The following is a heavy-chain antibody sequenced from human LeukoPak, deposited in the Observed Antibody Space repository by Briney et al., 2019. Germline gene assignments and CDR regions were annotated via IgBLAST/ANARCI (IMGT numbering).Heavy chain of an antibody. CDR1: GFTFSSYW. Sequence: PGGSLRLSCAASGFTFSSYWMHWVRQAPGKGLVWVSRINSDGSSTSYADSVKGRFTISRDNAKNTLYLQMNSLRAEDTAVYYCARGSYGLGGYWDYYFDYWGQGTLVTVSS. CDR2: INSDGSST. V-gene: IGHV3-74*01. J-gene: IGHJ4*02. D-gene: IGHD3-10*01. CDR3: ARGSYGLGGYWDYYFDY.